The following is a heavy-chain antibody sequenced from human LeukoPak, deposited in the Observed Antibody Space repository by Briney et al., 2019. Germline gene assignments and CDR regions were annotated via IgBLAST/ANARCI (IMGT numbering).Heavy chain of an antibody. CDR1: GFTVSTTY. CDR2: MYGAGNI. J-gene: IGHJ5*02. Sequence: SGGSLRLSCAASGFTVSTTYMSWVRQAPGKGLEWVSFMYGAGNIYYADSVKGRFTISRDNSKNTLYLQMNSLRAEDTALYYCARDRTTLNWFDPWGQGTLVTVSS. D-gene: IGHD4-11*01. CDR3: ARDRTTLNWFDP. V-gene: IGHV3-53*01.